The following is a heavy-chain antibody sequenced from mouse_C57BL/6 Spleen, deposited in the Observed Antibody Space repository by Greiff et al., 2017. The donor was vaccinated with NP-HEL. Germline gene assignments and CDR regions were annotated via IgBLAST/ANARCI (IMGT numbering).Heavy chain of an antibody. J-gene: IGHJ4*01. CDR3: ARGTAQATLAMDY. CDR2: IYPGSGSP. V-gene: IGHV1-55*01. CDR1: GYTFTSYW. Sequence: QVQLQQPGAELVKPGASVQMSCKASGYTFTSYWITWVKQRPGQGLEWIGDIYPGSGSPNYNEKFKSKATLTVDTSSSTAYMQLSSLTSEDSAVYYCARGTAQATLAMDYWGQGTSVTVSS. D-gene: IGHD3-2*02.